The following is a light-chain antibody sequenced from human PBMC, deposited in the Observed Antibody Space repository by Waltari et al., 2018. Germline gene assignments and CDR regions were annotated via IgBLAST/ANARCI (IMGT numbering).Light chain of an antibody. CDR1: QSVSRSY. V-gene: IGKV3-20*01. CDR2: GAS. J-gene: IGKJ1*01. CDR3: QQYGSSPWM. Sequence: EIVLTQSPGTLSLSPGERATLSCRASQSVSRSYLAWYQQKPGQAPRLLIYGASSRAAGIPDRFRGSVSGTDFTLTISRLEPEDFAVYYCQQYGSSPWMFGQGTKVEIK.